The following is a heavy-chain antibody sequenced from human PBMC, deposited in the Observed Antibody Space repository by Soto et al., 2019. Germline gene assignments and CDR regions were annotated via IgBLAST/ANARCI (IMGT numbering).Heavy chain of an antibody. CDR1: GYTFTSYD. D-gene: IGHD1-7*01. V-gene: IGHV1-8*01. CDR2: MNPNSGNT. CDR3: AKSGPGTTGGYYYYYMDV. Sequence: GASVKVSCKASGYTFTSYDINWVRQATGQGLEWMGWMNPNSGNTGYAQKFQGRVTMTRNTSISTAYMELSSLRSEDTAVYYCAKSGPGTTGGYYYYYMDVWGKGTTVTVSS. J-gene: IGHJ6*03.